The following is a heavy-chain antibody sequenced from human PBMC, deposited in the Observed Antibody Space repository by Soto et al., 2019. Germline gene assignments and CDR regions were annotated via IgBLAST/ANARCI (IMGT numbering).Heavy chain of an antibody. J-gene: IGHJ4*02. CDR3: ARLTEYYDSSGYYTFDQ. D-gene: IGHD3-22*01. Sequence: SETLSLTCTVSGGSISSGGYYWTWIRQHPGKGLEWIGYNYYSGITYYNPSLKSRVTISIDTSKNQFSLKLSSVTAADTAVYYRARLTEYYDSSGYYTFDQWGQGTLVTVSS. CDR1: GGSISSGGYY. V-gene: IGHV4-31*03. CDR2: NYYSGIT.